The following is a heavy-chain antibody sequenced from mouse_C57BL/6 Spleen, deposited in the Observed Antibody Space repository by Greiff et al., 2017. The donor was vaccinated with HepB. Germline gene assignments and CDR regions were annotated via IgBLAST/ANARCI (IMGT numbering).Heavy chain of an antibody. CDR2: IYPGDGDT. J-gene: IGHJ2*01. CDR1: GYAFSSYW. Sequence: QVQLKESGAELVKPGASVKISCKASGYAFSSYWMNWVTQRPGKGLEWIGQIYPGDGDTNYNGKFKGKATLTADNSSSTAYMQLSSLTSEDSAVYFCAREAGYQLRGYVDYWGKSTNLTV. CDR3: AREAGYQLRGYVDY. D-gene: IGHD1-1*01. V-gene: IGHV1-80*01.